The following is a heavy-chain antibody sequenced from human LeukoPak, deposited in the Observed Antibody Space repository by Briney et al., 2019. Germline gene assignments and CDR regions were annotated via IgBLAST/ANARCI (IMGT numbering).Heavy chain of an antibody. CDR3: ARTSSGYRRTFQH. V-gene: IGHV4-34*01. J-gene: IGHJ1*01. Sequence: NPSETLSLTCAVYGGSFSGYYWSWIRQPPGKGLEWIGEINHSGSTNYNPSLKSRVTISVDTSKNQFSLKLSSVTAADTAVYYCARTSSGYRRTFQHWGQGTLVTVSS. CDR2: INHSGST. D-gene: IGHD3-22*01. CDR1: GGSFSGYY.